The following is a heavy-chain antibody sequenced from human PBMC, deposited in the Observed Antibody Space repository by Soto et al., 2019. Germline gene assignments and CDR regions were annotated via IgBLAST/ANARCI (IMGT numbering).Heavy chain of an antibody. CDR3: AREAGSGFDY. CDR2: IYYSGST. V-gene: IGHV4-59*01. Sequence: QVQLQESGPGLVKPSETLSLTCTVSGGSISSYYWSWIRQPPGKGLEWIGYIYYSGSTNYNPSLKSRVTISVDTSKNQFSLKLSSVTAADTAVYYCAREAGSGFDYWGQGTLVTVSS. J-gene: IGHJ4*02. D-gene: IGHD3-10*01. CDR1: GGSISSYY.